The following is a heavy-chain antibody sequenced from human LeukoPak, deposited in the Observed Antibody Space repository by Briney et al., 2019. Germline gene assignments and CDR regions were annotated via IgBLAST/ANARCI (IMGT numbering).Heavy chain of an antibody. J-gene: IGHJ4*01. V-gene: IGHV3-33*01. CDR3: ARDAQRGFDYSNSLKY. CDR2: IWSDGTNR. Sequence: PGGSLRLSRAASGFISSHHGMHWVRQAPGKGLEWVAVIWSDGTNRFYGGTVKGRFTTSRDNSQNAVFLKMNSLRVEDTAMYYCARDAQRGFDYSNSLKYWGHGTLVTVSS. D-gene: IGHD4-11*01. CDR1: GFISSHHG.